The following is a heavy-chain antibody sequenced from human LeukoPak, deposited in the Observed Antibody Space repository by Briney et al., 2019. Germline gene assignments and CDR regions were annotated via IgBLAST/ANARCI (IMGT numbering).Heavy chain of an antibody. J-gene: IGHJ2*01. V-gene: IGHV4-34*01. CDR1: VGSFSGYY. D-gene: IGHD3-3*01. CDR3: ARSRLFSVWYFDL. CDR2: INHSVST. Sequence: SETLSLTCAVYVGSFSGYYWSCIRQPPGKGLEWSGEINHSVSTNYNPSLKSRVTISVDTSNNQFSQKLTSVTAADTAVYYCARSRLFSVWYFDLWGRGTLVTVSS.